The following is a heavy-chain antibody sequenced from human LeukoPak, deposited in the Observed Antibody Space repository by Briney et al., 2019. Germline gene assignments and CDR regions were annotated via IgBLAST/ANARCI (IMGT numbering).Heavy chain of an antibody. V-gene: IGHV4-34*01. J-gene: IGHJ4*02. CDR1: GGSFSGYY. D-gene: IGHD3-22*01. Sequence: SETLSLTCAVYGGSFSGYYWSWIRQPPGKGLEWIGEINHSGSTNYNPSLKSRVTISVDTSKKQFSLNLSSVTAADTAVYYCARGRGSYYYDSSGYYFPTFDYWGQGTLVTVSS. CDR3: ARGRGSYYYDSSGYYFPTFDY. CDR2: INHSGST.